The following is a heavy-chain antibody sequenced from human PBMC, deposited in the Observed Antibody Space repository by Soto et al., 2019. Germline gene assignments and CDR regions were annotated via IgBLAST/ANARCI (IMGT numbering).Heavy chain of an antibody. CDR2: IHNGGST. Sequence: TPSLTFTVSCGSVNHVGFHLGWLPRPPGKGLEWIGYIHNGGSTYYRPSLESRMHMSLDATRNHYSLRLTSVTAADTAVYFCARAPVGLDTISYFDYWGQGNQVTVSS. D-gene: IGHD3-3*01. J-gene: IGHJ4*02. CDR1: CGSVNHVGFH. V-gene: IGHV4-30-4*01. CDR3: ARAPVGLDTISYFDY.